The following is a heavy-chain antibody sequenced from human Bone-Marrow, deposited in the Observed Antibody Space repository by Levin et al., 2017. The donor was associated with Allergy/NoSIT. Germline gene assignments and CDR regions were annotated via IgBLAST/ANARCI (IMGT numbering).Heavy chain of an antibody. D-gene: IGHD3-10*01. Sequence: GESLKISCAASGFIFSNYAMHWVRPAPGKGLEWVAIISHDKTNTFYIDSVKGRFTISRDNSRNTLFLQMNSLTTEDTAVYYCARDHMIRGALDYWGQGTLVTVSS. V-gene: IGHV3-30-3*01. CDR1: GFIFSNYA. CDR3: ARDHMIRGALDY. J-gene: IGHJ4*02. CDR2: ISHDKTNT.